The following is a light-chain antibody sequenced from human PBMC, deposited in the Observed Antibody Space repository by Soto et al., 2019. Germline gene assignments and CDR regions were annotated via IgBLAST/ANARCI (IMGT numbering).Light chain of an antibody. J-gene: IGLJ3*02. CDR2: DVS. Sequence: SLLTQPASLSGSPGQSITISCTGTSSDVGGYNYVSWYQQHPGKAPKLMIYDVSNRPSGVSNRFSGSKSGNTASLTISGLQAEDEADYYCSSYTSSSTPVFGGGTKVTVL. V-gene: IGLV2-14*01. CDR3: SSYTSSSTPV. CDR1: SSDVGGYNY.